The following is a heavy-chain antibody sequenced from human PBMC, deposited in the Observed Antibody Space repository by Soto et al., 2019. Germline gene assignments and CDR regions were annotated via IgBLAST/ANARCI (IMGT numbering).Heavy chain of an antibody. Sequence: GGSLRLSCAASGFTFDYYAMHWVRQVPGKGLEWVSGINWNSGSIGYGDSVKGRFAISRDNAKSSLHLQMNSLSAEDTAFYYCVKDESINWYSGHFRHWGQGTLVTVS. CDR3: VKDESINWYSGHFRH. CDR1: GFTFDYYA. D-gene: IGHD6-13*01. CDR2: INWNSGSI. J-gene: IGHJ1*01. V-gene: IGHV3-9*01.